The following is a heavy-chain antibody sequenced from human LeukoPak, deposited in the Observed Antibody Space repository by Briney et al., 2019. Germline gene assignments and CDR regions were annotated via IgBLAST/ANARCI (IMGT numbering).Heavy chain of an antibody. V-gene: IGHV4-39*07. Sequence: PSETLSLTCTVSGGSISSSSYYWGWIRQPPGKGLEWIGSIYYSGSTYYNPSLKSRVTISVDTSKNQFSLKLSSVTAADTAVYYCARAYKTYSGSYADAFNIWGQGTMVTVTS. J-gene: IGHJ3*02. CDR2: IYYSGST. CDR1: GGSISSSSYY. D-gene: IGHD1-26*01. CDR3: ARAYKTYSGSYADAFNI.